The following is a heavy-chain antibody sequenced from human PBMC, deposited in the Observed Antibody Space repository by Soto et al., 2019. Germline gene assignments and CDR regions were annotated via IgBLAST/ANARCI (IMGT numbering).Heavy chain of an antibody. CDR3: ARTYECAKSDCYRAFHI. D-gene: IGHD2-21*02. J-gene: IGHJ3*02. V-gene: IGHV3-30*04. CDR1: GFPFSSYA. Sequence: GGSLRLSCSASGFPFSSYAMHWVRQAPGTGPEWVAATSSDGTDNVYADSVSGRFTISRDNSKNTLYLQMNSLRSEDAAVYYCARTYECAKSDCYRAFHIWRQRTIVTV. CDR2: TSSDGTDN.